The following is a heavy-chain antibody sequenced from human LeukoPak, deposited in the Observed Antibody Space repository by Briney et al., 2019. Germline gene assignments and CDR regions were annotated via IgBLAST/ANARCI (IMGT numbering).Heavy chain of an antibody. V-gene: IGHV4-61*01. D-gene: IGHD4-17*01. Sequence: KASETLSLTCTVSGGSISSSSYYWSWIRQPPGKGLEWIGYIYYSGSTNYNPSLKSRVTISVDTSKNQFSLKLSSVTAADTAVYYCARVGTVTTELYYYYYMDVWGKGTTVTISS. CDR3: ARVGTVTTELYYYYYMDV. J-gene: IGHJ6*03. CDR1: GGSISSSSYY. CDR2: IYYSGST.